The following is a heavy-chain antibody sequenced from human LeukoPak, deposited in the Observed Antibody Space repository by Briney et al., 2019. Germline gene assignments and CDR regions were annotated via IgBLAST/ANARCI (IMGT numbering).Heavy chain of an antibody. J-gene: IGHJ3*02. D-gene: IGHD2-15*01. CDR1: GGSISSGGHY. Sequence: SQTLSLTCTVSGGSISSGGHYWSWIRQHPGKGLEWIGYIYYSGSTYYNPSLKSRVTISVDTSKNQFSLKLSSVTAADTAVYYCARETTHGAFDIWGQGTMVTVSS. CDR2: IYYSGST. V-gene: IGHV4-31*03. CDR3: ARETTHGAFDI.